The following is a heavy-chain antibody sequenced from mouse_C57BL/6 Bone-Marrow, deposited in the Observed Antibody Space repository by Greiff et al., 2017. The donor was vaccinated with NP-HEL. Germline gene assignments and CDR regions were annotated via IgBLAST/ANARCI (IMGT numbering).Heavy chain of an antibody. D-gene: IGHD2-5*01. J-gene: IGHJ4*01. CDR1: GFTFSDYY. CDR3: ARHWSNHYYAMDY. CDR2: ISNGGGST. V-gene: IGHV5-12*01. Sequence: EVQLVESGGGLVQPGGSLKLSCAASGFTFSDYYMYWVRQTPEKRLERVAYISNGGGSTYYPDTVKGRFTISRDNAKNTLYLQMSRLKSEDTAMYYCARHWSNHYYAMDYWGQGTSVTVSS.